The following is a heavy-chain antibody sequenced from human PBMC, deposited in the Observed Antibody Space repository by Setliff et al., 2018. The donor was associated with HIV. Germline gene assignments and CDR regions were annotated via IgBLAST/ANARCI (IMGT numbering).Heavy chain of an antibody. CDR1: GGSISSSGNY. CDR3: VRERRRSPLSYGLDV. J-gene: IGHJ6*02. V-gene: IGHV4-31*03. CDR2: IYYTGRT. Sequence: TLSLTCTVSGGSISSSGNYWTWIRQRPGKGLEWIGYIYYTGRTLFNPALGTRLNMSVDTSENQFSLHLNSVTAADTAVYYCVRERRRSPLSYGLDVWGQGTTVTVSS.